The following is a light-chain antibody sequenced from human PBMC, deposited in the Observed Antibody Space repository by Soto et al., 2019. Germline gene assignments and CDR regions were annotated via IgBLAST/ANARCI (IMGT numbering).Light chain of an antibody. J-gene: IGLJ2*01. Sequence: QSALTQPASVSGSPGQSITISCTGTRSDVGGYNYVSWYQQHPGKVPKLMIYEVSNRPSGVSNRFSGSKSGNTASLTISGLQAEDEADYLCSSYTSSVTLVFGGGTKLTVL. CDR2: EVS. CDR3: SSYTSSVTLV. V-gene: IGLV2-14*03. CDR1: RSDVGGYNY.